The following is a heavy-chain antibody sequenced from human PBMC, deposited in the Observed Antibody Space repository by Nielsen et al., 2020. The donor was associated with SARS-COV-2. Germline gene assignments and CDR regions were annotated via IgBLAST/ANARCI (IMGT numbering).Heavy chain of an antibody. D-gene: IGHD6-13*01. J-gene: IGHJ6*01. CDR3: ARSPFHRSSWYGMDV. V-gene: IGHV3-11*04. CDR2: ISGGSATI. Sequence: GESLKISCTASGFTFSDYYMTWIRQAPGKGLEWVSYISGGSATIYYADSVKGRFTISRDNVKNSLYLQLSSLSAEDTAVYYCARSPFHRSSWYGMDVWGQRTPVTVSS. CDR1: GFTFSDYY.